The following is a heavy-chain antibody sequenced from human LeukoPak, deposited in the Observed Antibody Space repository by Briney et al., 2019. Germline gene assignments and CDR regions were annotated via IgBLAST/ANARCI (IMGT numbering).Heavy chain of an antibody. CDR3: ARDSLPGGHYDSSGYPDY. V-gene: IGHV3-11*01. J-gene: IGHJ4*02. Sequence: GRSLRLSCAASGFTFSDYYMSWIRQAPAKGLEWVSYISSSGSTIYYADSVKGRFTISRDNAKNSLYLQMNSLRAEDTAVYYCARDSLPGGHYDSSGYPDYWGQGTLVTVSS. D-gene: IGHD3-22*01. CDR1: GFTFSDYY. CDR2: ISSSGSTI.